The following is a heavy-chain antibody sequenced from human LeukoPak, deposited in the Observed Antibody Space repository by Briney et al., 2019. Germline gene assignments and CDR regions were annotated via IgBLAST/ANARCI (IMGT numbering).Heavy chain of an antibody. CDR1: GYTFTSYY. CDR3: ASEFWGISGFDY. Sequence: ASVKVSCKASGYTFTSYYMHWVRQAPGQGLEWMGIISPSGGSTSYAQKFQGRVTMTRDTSTSTVYMELSSLRSEDTAVYYCASEFWGISGFDYWGQGTLVTVSS. CDR2: ISPSGGST. J-gene: IGHJ4*02. D-gene: IGHD3-10*01. V-gene: IGHV1-46*01.